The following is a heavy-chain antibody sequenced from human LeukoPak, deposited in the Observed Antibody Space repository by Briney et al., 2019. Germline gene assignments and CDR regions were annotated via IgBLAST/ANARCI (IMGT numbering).Heavy chain of an antibody. J-gene: IGHJ4*02. Sequence: GGSLRLSCAASGFTFSSYAMSWVRQAPGKGLEWVSAISGSGGSTYYADSVKGRFTISRDNSKNTLFLQMNSLRAEDTAVYYCAKDLRITIFGVVQYYFDYWGQGTLVTVSS. D-gene: IGHD3-3*01. CDR2: ISGSGGST. CDR1: GFTFSSYA. CDR3: AKDLRITIFGVVQYYFDY. V-gene: IGHV3-23*01.